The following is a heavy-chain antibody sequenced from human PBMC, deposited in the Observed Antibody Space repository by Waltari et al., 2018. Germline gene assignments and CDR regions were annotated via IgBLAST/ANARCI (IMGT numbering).Heavy chain of an antibody. CDR1: GGSISSSSYY. V-gene: IGHV4-39*01. Sequence: QLQLQESGPGLVKPSETLSLTCTVSGGSISSSSYYWGWIRKPPGKGLGWIGSIYSSVGTYYNPSLKSRVTISVDTCKNLFSLKLSSVTAADTAVYYCARHSQWLVLYYFDYWGQGTLVTVSS. CDR3: ARHSQWLVLYYFDY. CDR2: IYSSVGT. D-gene: IGHD6-19*01. J-gene: IGHJ4*02.